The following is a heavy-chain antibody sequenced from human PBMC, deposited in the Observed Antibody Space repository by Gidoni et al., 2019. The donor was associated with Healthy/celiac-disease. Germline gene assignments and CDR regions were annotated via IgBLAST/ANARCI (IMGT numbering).Heavy chain of an antibody. D-gene: IGHD3-22*01. CDR3: AKDPVPDYYDSSGYYLSYYFDY. V-gene: IGHV3-23*01. CDR2: ISVSGGST. CDR1: GFTFSSYA. J-gene: IGHJ4*02. Sequence: EVQLLESGGGLVQPGGSLRLSCAASGFTFSSYAMRWVRPAPGKGLEWVSAISVSGGSTYYEDSVKGRFTISRDNSKNTLYLQMNSLRAEDTAVYYCAKDPVPDYYDSSGYYLSYYFDYWGQGTLVTVSS.